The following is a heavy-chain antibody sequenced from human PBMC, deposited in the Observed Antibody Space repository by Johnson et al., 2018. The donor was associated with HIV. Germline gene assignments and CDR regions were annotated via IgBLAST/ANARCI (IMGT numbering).Heavy chain of an antibody. J-gene: IGHJ3*02. CDR2: IYSDGST. CDR1: FPVSSNY. CDR3: VRDRGSGWDDAFDI. D-gene: IGHD6-19*01. V-gene: IGHV3-53*05. Sequence: FPVSSNYMSWVRQAPGKGLEWVSVIYSDGSTYYADSVKGRFTISRDTSKNTLYLQMNSLRAEDTAVYYCVRDRGSGWDDAFDIWGQGTMVTVSS.